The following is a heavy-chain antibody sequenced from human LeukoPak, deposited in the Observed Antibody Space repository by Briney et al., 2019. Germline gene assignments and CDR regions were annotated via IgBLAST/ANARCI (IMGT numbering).Heavy chain of an antibody. CDR3: ARESFGGYDSELFDY. CDR2: ISSSSSYI. V-gene: IGHV3-21*01. J-gene: IGHJ4*02. CDR1: GFTFSSYS. Sequence: PGGSLRLSCAASGFTFSSYSMNWVRQAPGKGLEWVSSISSSSSYIYYADSVKGRFTISRDNAKNSLYLQMNSLRAEDTAVYYCARESFGGYDSELFDYWGQGTLVTVSS. D-gene: IGHD5-12*01.